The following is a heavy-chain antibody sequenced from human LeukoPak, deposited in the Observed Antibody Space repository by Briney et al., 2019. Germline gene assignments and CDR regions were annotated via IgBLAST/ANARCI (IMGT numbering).Heavy chain of an antibody. Sequence: ARSLRPSCAASGFTFSSYAVSWVRQAPGNGLEWVSSISGSGGSTYSADSVKGRFTISRDNSKNTLYLQMNSLRAEDTALYYCAKDRSCTNDICHGDFDYWGQGTLVTVSS. J-gene: IGHJ4*02. D-gene: IGHD2-8*01. CDR2: ISGSGGST. CDR3: AKDRSCTNDICHGDFDY. CDR1: GFTFSSYA. V-gene: IGHV3-23*01.